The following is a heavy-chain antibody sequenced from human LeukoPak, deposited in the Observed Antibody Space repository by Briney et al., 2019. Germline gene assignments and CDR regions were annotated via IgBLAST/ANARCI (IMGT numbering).Heavy chain of an antibody. V-gene: IGHV3-11*01. CDR1: GFTVSDYY. D-gene: IGHD3-16*01. J-gene: IGHJ4*02. Sequence: GGSLRLSCAASGFTVSDYYMRWGRQSPGKGLGWISYITSSGGSTKYADSVKGRFTISRDNAKNSVALQMNSLRAEDTAVYYCTRERRGNYFAFESWGQGTLVTVSS. CDR2: ITSSGGST. CDR3: TRERRGNYFAFES.